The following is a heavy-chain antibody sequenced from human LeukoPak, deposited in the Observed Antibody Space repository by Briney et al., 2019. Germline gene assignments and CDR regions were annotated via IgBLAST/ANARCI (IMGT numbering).Heavy chain of an antibody. Sequence: GGSLRLSCAASGFTFSSYGMHWVRQAPGKGLEWVAVISYDGSNKYYADSVKGRFTISRDNSKNTLYLQMNSLRAEDTAVYYCAKDRAPYYYGSGEIDYWGQGTLVTVSS. CDR3: AKDRAPYYYGSGEIDY. CDR1: GFTFSSYG. J-gene: IGHJ4*02. V-gene: IGHV3-30*18. D-gene: IGHD3-10*01. CDR2: ISYDGSNK.